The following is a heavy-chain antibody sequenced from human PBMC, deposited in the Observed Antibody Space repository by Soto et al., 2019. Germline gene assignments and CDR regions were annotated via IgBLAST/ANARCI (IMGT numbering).Heavy chain of an antibody. J-gene: IGHJ4*02. CDR1: GYTFTGYY. D-gene: IGHD2-2*01. CDR2: INPNSGGT. Sequence: ASVKVSCKASGYTFTGYYMHWVRQAPGQGLEWMGWINPNSGGTNYAQKFQGWVTMTRDTSTSTAYMELRSLRSDDTAVYYCARDNVVVPAAPDYWGQGTLVTVS. CDR3: ARDNVVVPAAPDY. V-gene: IGHV1-2*04.